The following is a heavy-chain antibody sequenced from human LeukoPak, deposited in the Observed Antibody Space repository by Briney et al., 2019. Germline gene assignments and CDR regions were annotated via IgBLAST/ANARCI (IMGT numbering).Heavy chain of an antibody. CDR3: AKDFRAKYGSGAYSWFDP. CDR1: GFTFSSYG. Sequence: GGSLRLSCAASGFTFSSYGMSWVRQAPGKGLEWVSAISGSGGSTYYADSVKGRFTISRDNSKNTLYLQMTSLRAEDTALYYCAKDFRAKYGSGAYSWFDPWGQGTLVTVSS. J-gene: IGHJ5*02. D-gene: IGHD3-10*01. CDR2: ISGSGGST. V-gene: IGHV3-23*01.